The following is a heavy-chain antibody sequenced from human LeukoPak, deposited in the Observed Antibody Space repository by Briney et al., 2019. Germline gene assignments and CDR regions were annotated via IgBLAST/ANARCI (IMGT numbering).Heavy chain of an antibody. CDR1: GGSINSFY. CDR3: ARVELYYYGMDV. D-gene: IGHD1-1*01. Sequence: SETPSLTCTVSGGSINSFYWSWIRQPAGKGLEWIGRIYTSGSTNYNPSLKSRVSMSVDTSKSQFSLKLSSVTAADTAVYYCARVELYYYGMDVWGQGTTVTVSS. J-gene: IGHJ6*02. CDR2: IYTSGST. V-gene: IGHV4-4*07.